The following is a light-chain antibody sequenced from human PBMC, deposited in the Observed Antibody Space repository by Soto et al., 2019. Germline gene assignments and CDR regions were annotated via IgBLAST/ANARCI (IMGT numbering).Light chain of an antibody. Sequence: QSALTQPASVSGSPGQSITISCTGTSGDIGAFKYVSWYQQEPGNAPKLLIYEVSRRPSGISNRFSGSRSGNTASLTISGLQAEDETDYYCSSYTSANPLLFGTGNQLTVL. J-gene: IGLJ1*01. V-gene: IGLV2-14*01. CDR2: EVS. CDR1: SGDIGAFKY. CDR3: SSYTSANPLL.